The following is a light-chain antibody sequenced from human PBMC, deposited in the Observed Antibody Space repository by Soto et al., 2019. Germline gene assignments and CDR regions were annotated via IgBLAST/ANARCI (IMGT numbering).Light chain of an antibody. J-gene: IGKJ2*01. CDR1: QSVSTY. CDR2: DTS. Sequence: EILLTQSPATLSLSPGDGATLSCRASQSVSTYLAWYQQTPGQAPRLLIYDTSNRATGIPDSFSGSGTGTDFTLTISSLEREDFAVYYCQQRRHWPRTFGQGTKVEI. CDR3: QQRRHWPRT. V-gene: IGKV3-11*01.